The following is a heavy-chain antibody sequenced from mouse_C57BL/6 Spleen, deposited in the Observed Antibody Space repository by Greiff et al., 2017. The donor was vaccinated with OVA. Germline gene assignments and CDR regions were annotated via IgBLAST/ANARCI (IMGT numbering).Heavy chain of an antibody. D-gene: IGHD3-2*02. CDR1: GFTFSSYG. V-gene: IGHV5-6*01. CDR2: ISSGGSYT. CDR3: ARGGDSSGPYYFDY. J-gene: IGHJ2*01. Sequence: EVKLVESGGDLVKPGGSLKLSCAASGFTFSSYGMSWVRQTPDKRLEWVATISSGGSYTYYPDSVKGRFTISRDNAKNTLYLQMSSLKSEDTAMYYCARGGDSSGPYYFDYWGQGTTLTVSS.